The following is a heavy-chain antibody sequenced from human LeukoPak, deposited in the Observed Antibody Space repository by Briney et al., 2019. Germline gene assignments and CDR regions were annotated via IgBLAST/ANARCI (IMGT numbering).Heavy chain of an antibody. J-gene: IGHJ3*02. CDR1: GDSVSSNSAA. V-gene: IGHV6-1*01. D-gene: IGHD3-22*01. CDR3: ARALVGYYDSSGYLDDAFDI. Sequence: SQTLSLTCAISGDSVSSNSAAWNWIRQSPSRGLEWLGRTYYRSNWYNDYAVSVKSRITINPDTSKNQFSLQLNSVTPEDTAVYYCARALVGYYDSSGYLDDAFDIWGQGTMVTVSS. CDR2: TYYRSNWYN.